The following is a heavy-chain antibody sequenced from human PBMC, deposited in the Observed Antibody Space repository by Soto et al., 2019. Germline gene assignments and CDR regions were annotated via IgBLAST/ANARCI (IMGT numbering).Heavy chain of an antibody. D-gene: IGHD3-10*01. CDR1: GGSISSGGYY. CDR2: IYYSGST. V-gene: IGHV4-31*03. CDR3: ARGVTLVRGVIHTPYFDY. Sequence: QVQLQESGPGLVKPSQTLSLTCTVSGGSISSGGYYWSWIRQHPGKGLEWIGYIYYSGSTYYNPSRKSRVTLSVDTSKNQFSLKLSSVTAADTAVYYCARGVTLVRGVIHTPYFDYWGQGALVTVSS. J-gene: IGHJ4*02.